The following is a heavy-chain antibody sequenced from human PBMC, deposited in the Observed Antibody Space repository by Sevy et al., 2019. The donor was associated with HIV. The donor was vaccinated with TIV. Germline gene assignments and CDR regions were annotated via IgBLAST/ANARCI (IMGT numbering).Heavy chain of an antibody. CDR2: INQNGSVT. CDR3: VRAVATNGSF. V-gene: IGHV3-7*01. D-gene: IGHD2-15*01. Sequence: GESLKISCAASGFSLNSFWMNWVRQTQGKGLEWVANINQNGSVTYYVDSVKGRFTISRDNSRNLLYLQMTSLRVEDTALYYCVRAVATNGSFWGQGTLVTVSS. CDR1: GFSLNSFW. J-gene: IGHJ4*02.